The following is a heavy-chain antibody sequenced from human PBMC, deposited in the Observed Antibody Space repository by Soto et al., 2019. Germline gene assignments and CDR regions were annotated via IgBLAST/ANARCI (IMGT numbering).Heavy chain of an antibody. D-gene: IGHD3-3*01. CDR3: ARGYDFWSGYYSV. CDR2: INHSGST. V-gene: IGHV4-34*01. J-gene: IGHJ4*02. Sequence: SETLSLTCAVYGGSFSGYYWIWIRQPPGKGLEWIGEINHSGSTNYNPSLKSRVTISVDTSKNQFSLKLSSVTAADTAVYYCARGYDFWSGYYSVWGQGTLVTVSS. CDR1: GGSFSGYY.